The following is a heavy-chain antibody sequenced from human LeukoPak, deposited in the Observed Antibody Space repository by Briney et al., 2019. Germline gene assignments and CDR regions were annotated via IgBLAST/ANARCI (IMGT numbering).Heavy chain of an antibody. V-gene: IGHV3-53*01. CDR3: ARGSYYESGGDDPFDV. J-gene: IGHJ3*01. D-gene: IGHD3-16*01. CDR2: LYSGGDT. CDR1: GFIVSNNY. Sequence: GGSLRLSCAASGFIVSNNYMNWVRQAPGKGLEWVSVLYSGGDTYYGDSVKGRFTVSRDNSKNTLSLQMNSLRPEDTAVYYCARGSYYESGGDDPFDVWGQGTLVIVSS.